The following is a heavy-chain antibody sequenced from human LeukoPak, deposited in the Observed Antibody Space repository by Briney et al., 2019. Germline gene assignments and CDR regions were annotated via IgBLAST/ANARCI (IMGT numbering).Heavy chain of an antibody. CDR2: ISYNGST. J-gene: IGHJ4*02. CDR3: ARRLQLRYFDWLPPTNFDY. V-gene: IGHV4-39*01. CDR1: GGSISSGDYY. Sequence: KASQTLSLTCTVSGGSISSGDYYWSWIRQPPGKGLEWIGSISYNGSTYYNPSLKSRVTISVDTSKNQFSLKLSSVTAADTAVYYCARRLQLRYFDWLPPTNFDYWGQGTLVTVSS. D-gene: IGHD3-9*01.